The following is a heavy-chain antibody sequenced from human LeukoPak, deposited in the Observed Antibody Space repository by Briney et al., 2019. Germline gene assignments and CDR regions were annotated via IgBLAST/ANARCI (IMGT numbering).Heavy chain of an antibody. D-gene: IGHD3-10*01. Sequence: GGSLRLSCAASGFTFSSSAMSWVRQVPGKGLEWVSGISASGGSTSYADSVRGRFTISRDNSKNTLYVQMNSLRDEDTAVYYCARLSYDYGSGTTLHFDYWGQGTLVTVSS. CDR3: ARLSYDYGSGTTLHFDY. J-gene: IGHJ4*02. CDR1: GFTFSSSA. V-gene: IGHV3-23*01. CDR2: ISASGGST.